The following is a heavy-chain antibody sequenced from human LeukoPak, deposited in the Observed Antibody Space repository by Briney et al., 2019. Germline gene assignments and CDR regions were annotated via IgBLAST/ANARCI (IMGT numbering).Heavy chain of an antibody. V-gene: IGHV4-34*01. CDR2: INHSGST. Sequence: PSETLSLTCTVSGGSISSYYWSWIRQPPGKGLEWIGEINHSGSTNYNPSLKSRVTISVDTSKNQFSLKLSSVTAADTAVYYCARVDIVVGSLDVWGKGTTVTVSS. J-gene: IGHJ6*04. CDR1: GGSISSYY. D-gene: IGHD2-2*03. CDR3: ARVDIVVGSLDV.